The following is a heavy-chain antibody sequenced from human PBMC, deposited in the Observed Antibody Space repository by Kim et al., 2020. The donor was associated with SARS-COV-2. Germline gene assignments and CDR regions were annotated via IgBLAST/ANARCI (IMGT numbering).Heavy chain of an antibody. Sequence: NYAQKVQGRVTMTRDTSTSTAYMELRSLRSDDTAVYFCARVLPYFDWFFDYWGQGTLVTVSS. J-gene: IGHJ4*02. CDR3: ARVLPYFDWFFDY. D-gene: IGHD3-9*01. V-gene: IGHV1-18*01.